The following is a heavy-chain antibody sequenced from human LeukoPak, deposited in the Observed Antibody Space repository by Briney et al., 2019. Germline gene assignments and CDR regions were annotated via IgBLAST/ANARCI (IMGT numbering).Heavy chain of an antibody. CDR3: ARVLLPYYFDY. D-gene: IGHD2-15*01. CDR2: INHSGST. V-gene: IGHV4-34*09. CDR1: GGSFSGYY. Sequence: PSETLSLTCAVYGGSFSGYYWGWIRQPPGKGLEWIGEINHSGSTYYNPSLKSRVTISVDTSKNQFSLKLSSVTAADTAVYYCARVLLPYYFDYWGQGTLVTVSS. J-gene: IGHJ4*02.